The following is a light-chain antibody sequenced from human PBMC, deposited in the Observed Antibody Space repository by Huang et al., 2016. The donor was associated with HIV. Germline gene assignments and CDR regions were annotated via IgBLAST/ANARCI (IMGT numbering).Light chain of an antibody. J-gene: IGKJ1*01. CDR1: KTISSW. CDR3: QYGET. Sequence: DIQMTQSPSTLSAFVGDRLTTTCRASKTISSWLAWYQKKPGKAPRLLIYKISSLESGVPSRFSGSGSGTEFTLTISSLQPDDIGSYYCQYGETFGQGSKVEVK. CDR2: KIS. V-gene: IGKV1-5*03.